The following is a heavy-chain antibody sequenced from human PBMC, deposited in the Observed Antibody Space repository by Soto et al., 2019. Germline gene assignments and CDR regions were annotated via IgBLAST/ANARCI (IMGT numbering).Heavy chain of an antibody. J-gene: IGHJ3*01. CDR1: GYTFTSYA. V-gene: IGHV1-3*01. CDR3: ARSGVVLLWFGELLQH. Sequence: QVQLVQSGAEVKKPGASVKVSCKASGYTFTSYAMHWVRQAPGQRLEWMGWINAGNGNTKYSQKFQGRVTITRDTSASIAYMELSSLRSEDTAVYYCARSGVVLLWFGELLQHWGQGTMVTVSS. CDR2: INAGNGNT. D-gene: IGHD3-10*01.